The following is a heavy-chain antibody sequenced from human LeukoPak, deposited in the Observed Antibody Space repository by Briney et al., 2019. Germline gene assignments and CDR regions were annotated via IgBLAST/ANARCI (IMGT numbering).Heavy chain of an antibody. J-gene: IGHJ3*02. CDR1: GFTFSNFG. V-gene: IGHV3-30*02. Sequence: GGSLRLSCAASGFTFSNFGMHWVRQASGKGLEWVAFIRYDGSKKYYADSVKGRFTISRDNSKNTVYLQMNSLRAEDTAVYYCAKVRDKDYYGSDDAFDIWGQGTMVTVSS. CDR3: AKVRDKDYYGSDDAFDI. CDR2: IRYDGSKK. D-gene: IGHD3-10*01.